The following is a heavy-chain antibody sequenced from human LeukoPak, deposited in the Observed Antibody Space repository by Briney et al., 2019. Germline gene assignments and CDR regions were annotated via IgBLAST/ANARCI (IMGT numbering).Heavy chain of an antibody. CDR2: IGAYNGNT. J-gene: IGHJ4*02. CDR1: GGTFSSYA. V-gene: IGHV1-18*01. CDR3: AMGTYVWGSYRYTQFDY. D-gene: IGHD3-16*02. Sequence: ASVKVSCKASGGTFSSYAISWVRQAPGQGLEWMGWIGAYNGNTNYAQKLQGGVTMTSDTSTSTAYMELRSLRSDDTAVYYCAMGTYVWGSYRYTQFDYWGQGTLVTVSS.